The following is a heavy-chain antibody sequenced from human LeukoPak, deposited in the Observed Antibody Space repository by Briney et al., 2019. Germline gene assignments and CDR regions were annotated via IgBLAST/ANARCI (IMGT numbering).Heavy chain of an antibody. D-gene: IGHD1-26*01. CDR3: ARRVGGTPDY. Sequence: GGSLRLSCAASGFTFSNDVMTWVRQAPGKGLEWVSAIGADGHSTDYANSVKGRFTISRDNSKNTLYLQMNSLSAEDTALYYCARRVGGTPDYWGRGTLVTVSS. V-gene: IGHV3-23*01. CDR2: IGADGHST. CDR1: GFTFSNDV. J-gene: IGHJ4*02.